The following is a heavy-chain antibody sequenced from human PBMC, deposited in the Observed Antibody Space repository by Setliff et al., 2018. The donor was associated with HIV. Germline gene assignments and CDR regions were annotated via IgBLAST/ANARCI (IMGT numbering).Heavy chain of an antibody. D-gene: IGHD3-3*01. J-gene: IGHJ4*02. V-gene: IGHV4-4*02. CDR3: ARLEWFSKSFDS. CDR2: IYHRGNT. Sequence: SETLSLTCTVSGASISDNNYWWSWVRQPPGKGLAWIGEIYHRGNTNYSPSLKSRVTMSMDASKKQFSLKLSSVTAADTAVYYCARLEWFSKSFDSWGQGTLVTVSS. CDR1: GASISDNNYW.